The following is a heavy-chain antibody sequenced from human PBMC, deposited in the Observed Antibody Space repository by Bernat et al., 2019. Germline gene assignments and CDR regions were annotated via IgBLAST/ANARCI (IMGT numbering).Heavy chain of an antibody. CDR2: ISYDGSNK. CDR3: ARSRNDGYYDFWSGYRYYFDY. CDR1: GFTFSSYS. D-gene: IGHD3-3*01. V-gene: IGHV3-30*03. J-gene: IGHJ4*02. Sequence: VQLVESGGGLVKPGGSLRLSCAASGFTFSSYSMNWVRQAPGKGLEWVAVISYDGSNKYYADSVKGRFTISRDNSKNTLYLQMNSLRAEDTAVYYCARSRNDGYYDFWSGYRYYFDYWGQGTLVTVSS.